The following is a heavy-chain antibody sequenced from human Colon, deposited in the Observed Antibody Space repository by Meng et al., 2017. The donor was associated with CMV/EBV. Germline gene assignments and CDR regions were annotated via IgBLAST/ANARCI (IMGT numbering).Heavy chain of an antibody. CDR2: IYWDDDK. Sequence: QIPLKDAGPTLSKPKQTLTRTCTFSGFSLRNSEVGVGWIRQPQGKALEWLALIYWDDDKRYSPSLKSRLTITKGTSKNQVVLTMTNMDPVDTATYYCAHRMGRIAARVFDYWGQGTLVTVSS. CDR3: AHRMGRIAARVFDY. D-gene: IGHD6-6*01. CDR1: GFSLRNSEVG. J-gene: IGHJ4*02. V-gene: IGHV2-5*02.